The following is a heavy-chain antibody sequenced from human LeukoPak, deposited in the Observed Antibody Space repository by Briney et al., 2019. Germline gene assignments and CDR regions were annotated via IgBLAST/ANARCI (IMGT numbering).Heavy chain of an antibody. CDR3: ASGERGDYFMYYYYMDV. D-gene: IGHD4-17*01. CDR2: INHSGST. CDR1: GGSFSGYY. Sequence: SETLSLTCAVYGGSFSGYYWSWIRQPPGKGLEWIGEINHSGSTNYNPSLKSRVTISVDTSKNQFSLKLSSVTAADTAVYYCASGERGDYFMYYYYMDVWGKGTTVTISS. V-gene: IGHV4-34*01. J-gene: IGHJ6*03.